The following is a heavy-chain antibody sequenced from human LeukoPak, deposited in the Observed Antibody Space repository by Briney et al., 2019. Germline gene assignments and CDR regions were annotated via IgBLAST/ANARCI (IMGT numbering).Heavy chain of an antibody. CDR3: ARTLSWYRDPFDI. CDR1: GFTFSSYG. D-gene: IGHD6-13*01. J-gene: IGHJ3*02. V-gene: IGHV3-30*03. CDR2: ISYDGSNK. Sequence: GGSLRLSCAASGFTFSSYGMHWVRQAPGKGLEWVAVISYDGSNKYYADSVKGRFTISRDNSKNTLYLQMNSLRAEDTAVYYCARTLSWYRDPFDIWGQGTMVTVSS.